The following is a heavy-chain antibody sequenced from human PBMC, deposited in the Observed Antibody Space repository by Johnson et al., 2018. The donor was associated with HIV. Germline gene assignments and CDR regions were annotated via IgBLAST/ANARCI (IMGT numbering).Heavy chain of an antibody. CDR2: ISWISGTI. V-gene: IGHV3-9*01. CDR1: GFTFDDYA. CDR3: ARDLRGTLDAFDV. J-gene: IGHJ3*01. Sequence: VQLVESGGGLEQPGRSLRLSCEASGFTFDDYAMHWVRQAPGKGLEWVSGISWISGTIGYADSVKGRFTISRDNAKNSLSLQMNSLRAEDTAMYYCARDLRGTLDAFDVWGQGTTVTVSS.